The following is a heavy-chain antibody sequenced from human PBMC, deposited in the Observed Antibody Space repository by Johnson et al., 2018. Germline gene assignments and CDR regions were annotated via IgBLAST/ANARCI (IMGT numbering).Heavy chain of an antibody. CDR3: TRGPATTVASYYYYYYYMDV. D-gene: IGHD4-11*01. Sequence: EVQLVESGGGLAQPGRSLRLSCTASGFRFDDYAMHWVRQAPGKGLEWVSGISWNSGSIGYADSVKGRFSISRDSAKNSLYLQMNSLKTEDTAVYYCTRGPATTVASYYYYYYYMDVWGQGTTVTVSS. J-gene: IGHJ6*03. CDR2: ISWNSGSI. CDR1: GFRFDDYA. V-gene: IGHV3-9*01.